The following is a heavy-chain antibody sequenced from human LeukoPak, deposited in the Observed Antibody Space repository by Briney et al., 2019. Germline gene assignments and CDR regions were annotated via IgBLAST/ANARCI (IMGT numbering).Heavy chain of an antibody. CDR3: ARDALLREKNYYYMDV. J-gene: IGHJ6*03. V-gene: IGHV4-59*01. Sequence: SETLSLTCTVSGGSISSYYWSWIRQPPGKGLEWIGYIYYSGSTNYNPSLKSRVTISVDTSKNQFSLKLSSVTAADTAVYYCARDALLREKNYYYMDVWGKGTTVTVSS. D-gene: IGHD2-15*01. CDR1: GGSISSYY. CDR2: IYYSGST.